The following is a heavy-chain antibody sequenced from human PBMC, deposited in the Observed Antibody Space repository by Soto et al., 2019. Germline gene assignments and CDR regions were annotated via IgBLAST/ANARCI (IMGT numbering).Heavy chain of an antibody. CDR3: ARDWGRYYGSGHVKHFDH. D-gene: IGHD3-10*01. CDR2: ISSSSNDI. J-gene: IGHJ4*02. Sequence: PGGSLRLSCAASGFTFSTYRMNWVRQAPGKGLEWVSCISSSSNDIYYSDSVKGRFTISRDNAKNSLYLQMNSLRAEDTAVYYCARDWGRYYGSGHVKHFDHWGQG. CDR1: GFTFSTYR. V-gene: IGHV3-21*01.